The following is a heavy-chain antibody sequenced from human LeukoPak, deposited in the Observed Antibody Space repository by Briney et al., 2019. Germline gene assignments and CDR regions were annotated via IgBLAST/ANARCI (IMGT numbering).Heavy chain of an antibody. D-gene: IGHD3-9*01. CDR1: GGSISSYY. CDR3: AREERYYDILTGYSPYYYYYMDV. J-gene: IGHJ6*03. V-gene: IGHV4-4*07. CDR2: IYTSGST. Sequence: SETLSLTCTVSGGSISSYYWSWIRQPAGKGLEWIGRIYTSGSTNYNPSLKSRVTMSVDTSKNQFSLKLSSVTAADTAVYYCAREERYYDILTGYSPYYYYYMDVWGKGTTVTISS.